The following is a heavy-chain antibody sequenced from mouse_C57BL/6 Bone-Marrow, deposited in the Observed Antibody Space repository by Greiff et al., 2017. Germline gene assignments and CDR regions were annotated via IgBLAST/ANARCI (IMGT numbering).Heavy chain of an antibody. J-gene: IGHJ1*03. CDR3: ARDSGDGGYFDV. CDR1: GFTFSSYA. CDR2: ISDGGSYT. Sequence: EVKLVESGGGLVKPGGSLKLSCAASGFTFSSYAMSWVRQTPEKRLEWVATISDGGSYTYYPDNVKGRFTISRDNAKNNLYLQMSHLKSEDTAMYYCARDSGDGGYFDVWGTGTTVTVSS. D-gene: IGHD3-1*01. V-gene: IGHV5-4*01.